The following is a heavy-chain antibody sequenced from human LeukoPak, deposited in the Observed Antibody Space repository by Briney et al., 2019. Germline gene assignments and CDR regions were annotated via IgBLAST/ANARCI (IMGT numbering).Heavy chain of an antibody. CDR1: GGTFSSYA. CDR2: IIPIFGTA. V-gene: IGHV1-69*13. Sequence: ASVKVSCKASGGTFSSYAISWVRQAPGQGLEWMGGIIPIFGTANYAQKFQGRVTITADESTSIAYMELSSLRSEDTAVYYCAREGSDILSYWGQGTLLTVSS. J-gene: IGHJ4*02. CDR3: AREGSDILSY. D-gene: IGHD3-9*01.